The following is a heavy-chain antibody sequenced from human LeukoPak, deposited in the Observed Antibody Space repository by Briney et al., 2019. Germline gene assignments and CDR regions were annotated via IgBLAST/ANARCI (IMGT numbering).Heavy chain of an antibody. J-gene: IGHJ6*02. V-gene: IGHV3-7*01. Sequence: GGSLRLSCEASGFTFSSHWMSWVRQAPGKGLEWVAIIKQDGSEKDYVDSVTGRFTISRDNAKNSLYLQMDSLRDEDTAVYYCARDASAWRYGMDVWGQGTTVTVSS. CDR1: GFTFSSHW. CDR3: ARDASAWRYGMDV. D-gene: IGHD6-19*01. CDR2: IKQDGSEK.